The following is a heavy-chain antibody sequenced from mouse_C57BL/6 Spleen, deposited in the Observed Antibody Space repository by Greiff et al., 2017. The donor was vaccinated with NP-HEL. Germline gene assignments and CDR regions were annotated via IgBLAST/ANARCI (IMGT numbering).Heavy chain of an antibody. Sequence: VQLQQSGPELVKPGASVKISCKASGYAFSSSWMNWVKQRPGKGLEWIGRIYPGDGDTNYNGKFKGKATLTADKSSSTAYMQLSSLTSEDSAVYFCARPSSGYMDYWGQGTTLTVSS. D-gene: IGHD3-2*02. CDR1: GYAFSSSW. V-gene: IGHV1-82*01. J-gene: IGHJ2*01. CDR2: IYPGDGDT. CDR3: ARPSSGYMDY.